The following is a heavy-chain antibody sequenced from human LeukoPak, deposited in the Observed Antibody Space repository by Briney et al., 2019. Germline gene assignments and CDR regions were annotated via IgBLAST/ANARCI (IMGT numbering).Heavy chain of an antibody. Sequence: ASVKVSCKASGGTFITYAINWVRQAPGQGLEWMGGIIPMFDTPHYAQKFQGRVTITADKSTSTVYMELTSLTSEDTAVYSCARAIHKFYFFMDVWGKGTTVTVSS. J-gene: IGHJ6*03. V-gene: IGHV1-69*06. CDR1: GGTFITYA. CDR3: ARAIHKFYFFMDV. CDR2: IIPMFDTP.